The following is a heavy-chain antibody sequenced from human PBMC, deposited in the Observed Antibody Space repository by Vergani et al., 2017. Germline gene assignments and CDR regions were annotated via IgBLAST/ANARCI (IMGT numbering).Heavy chain of an antibody. CDR2: INAGNGNT. D-gene: IGHD6-13*01. J-gene: IGHJ4*02. CDR3: ARSGSSSCDSSSCGAPAEPDYFDY. Sequence: QVQLVQSGAEVKKPGASVKVSCKASGYPFTSYAMHWVRQAPGQRLEWMGWINAGNGNTKYSQKFQGRVTITRDTSASTAYMELSSPRSEDTAVYYCARSGSSSCDSSSCGAPAEPDYFDYWGQGTLVTVSS. CDR1: GYPFTSYA. V-gene: IGHV1-3*01.